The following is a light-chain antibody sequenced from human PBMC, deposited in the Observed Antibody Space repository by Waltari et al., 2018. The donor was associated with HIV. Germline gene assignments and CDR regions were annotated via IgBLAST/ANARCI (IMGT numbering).Light chain of an antibody. CDR1: QSISSW. V-gene: IGKV1-5*03. Sequence: DIQMTQPPSTLSASVGDRVPITCPASQSISSWLAWYQQKPGKAPKLLIYKASSLESGVPSRFSGSGSGTEFTLTISSLQPDDFATYYCQQYNSYSYTFGQGTKLEIK. J-gene: IGKJ2*01. CDR3: QQYNSYSYT. CDR2: KAS.